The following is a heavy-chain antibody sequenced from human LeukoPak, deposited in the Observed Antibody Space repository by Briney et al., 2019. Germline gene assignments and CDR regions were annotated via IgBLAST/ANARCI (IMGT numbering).Heavy chain of an antibody. CDR1: GFTFDDYG. CDR3: ARAIEYSGSYLGAFDI. CDR2: INWNGGST. Sequence: PGGSLRLSCAASGFTFDDYGMSWVRQAPGKGLEWVSGINWNGGSTGYADSVKGRYTISRDNAKNSLYLQMNSLRAEDTALYYCARAIEYSGSYLGAFDIWGQGTMVTVSS. J-gene: IGHJ3*02. D-gene: IGHD1-26*01. V-gene: IGHV3-20*04.